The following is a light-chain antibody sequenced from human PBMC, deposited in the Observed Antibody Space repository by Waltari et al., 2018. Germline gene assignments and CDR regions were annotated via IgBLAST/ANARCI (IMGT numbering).Light chain of an antibody. J-gene: IGLJ2*01. V-gene: IGLV2-8*01. CDR1: SSDVGGYNY. CDR3: SSYAGSNSFDVV. CDR2: EVS. Sequence: QSALTQSPSASGSPGQSVTISCTGTSSDVGGYNYVSWYRQHPGKAPELMIFEVSKRPSGVPDRFSGSKSGNTASLTVSGLQAEDEADYYCSSYAGSNSFDVVFGGGTKLTVL.